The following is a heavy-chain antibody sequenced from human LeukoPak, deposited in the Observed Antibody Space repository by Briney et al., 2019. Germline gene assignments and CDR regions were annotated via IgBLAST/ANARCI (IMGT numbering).Heavy chain of an antibody. Sequence: GGSLRLSCAASGFTFSGRWMSWLRQAPGKGLEWVANINQDGTDKYYVDSVKGRFTISRDNAKNSLYLQMNSLRAEDTAVYYCARAAYYYDSSGYDDAFDIWGQGTMVTVSS. CDR3: ARAAYYYDSSGYDDAFDI. V-gene: IGHV3-7*03. J-gene: IGHJ3*02. CDR1: GFTFSGRW. CDR2: INQDGTDK. D-gene: IGHD3-22*01.